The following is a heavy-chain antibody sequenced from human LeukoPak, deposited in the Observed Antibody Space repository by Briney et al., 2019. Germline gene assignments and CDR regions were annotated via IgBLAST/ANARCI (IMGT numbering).Heavy chain of an antibody. J-gene: IGHJ6*03. V-gene: IGHV1-18*01. Sequence: ASVKVSCTASGYTFTSYGISWVRQAPGQGLEWMGWISAYNGNTNYAQKLQGRVTMTTDTPTSTAYMELRSLRSDDTAVYYCAREQDDYYRNYYYIDVWGKGTTVTVSS. CDR1: GYTFTSYG. CDR2: ISAYNGNT. D-gene: IGHD3-16*02. CDR3: AREQDDYYRNYYYIDV.